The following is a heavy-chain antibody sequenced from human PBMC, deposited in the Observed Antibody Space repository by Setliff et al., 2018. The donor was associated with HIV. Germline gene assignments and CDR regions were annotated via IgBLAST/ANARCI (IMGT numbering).Heavy chain of an antibody. J-gene: IGHJ6*02. CDR1: GFAFSDYD. D-gene: IGHD6-6*01. V-gene: IGHV3-13*01. CDR3: TRELNGHTSSHYYFGLDV. Sequence: GESLKISCATSGFAFSDYDFHWVRQVTGEGLEWVSAIGTGGDTYYADSVKGRFTISRENAKNSLYLQMNSVRAGDTAVYYCTRELNGHTSSHYYFGLDVWGQGTTVTVSS. CDR2: IGTGGDT.